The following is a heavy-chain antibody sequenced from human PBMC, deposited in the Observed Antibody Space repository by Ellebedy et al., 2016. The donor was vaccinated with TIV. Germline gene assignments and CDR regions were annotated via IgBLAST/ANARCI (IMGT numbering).Heavy chain of an antibody. D-gene: IGHD2-2*01. CDR3: ARGTDCSSTSCSYYYYMDV. Sequence: ASVKVSCXASGYTFTGYYMHWVRQAPGQGLEWMGWINPNSGGTNYAQKFQGWVTMTRDTSISTAYMELSRLRSDDTAVYYCARGTDCSSTSCSYYYYMDVWGKGTTVTVSS. CDR2: INPNSGGT. J-gene: IGHJ6*03. CDR1: GYTFTGYY. V-gene: IGHV1-2*04.